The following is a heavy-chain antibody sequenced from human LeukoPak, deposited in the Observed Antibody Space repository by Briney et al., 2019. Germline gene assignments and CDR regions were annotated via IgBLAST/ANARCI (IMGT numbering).Heavy chain of an antibody. V-gene: IGHV1-69*13. CDR1: GGTFSSYA. CDR3: ARENPSGYSSGWSGIGAFDI. CDR2: IIPIFGTA. D-gene: IGHD6-19*01. Sequence: SVKVSCKASGGTFSSYAISWVRQAPGQGLEWMGGIIPIFGTANYAQKFQGRVTITADESTSTAYMELSSLRSEDTAMYYCARENPSGYSSGWSGIGAFDIWGQGTMVTVSS. J-gene: IGHJ3*02.